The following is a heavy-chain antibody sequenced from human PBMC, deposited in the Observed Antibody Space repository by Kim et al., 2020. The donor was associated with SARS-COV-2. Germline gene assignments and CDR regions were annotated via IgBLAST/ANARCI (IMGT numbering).Heavy chain of an antibody. CDR1: GYTFTSYD. V-gene: IGHV1-8*01. Sequence: ASVKVSCKASGYTFTSYDINWVRQATGQGLEWMGWMNPNSGNTGYAQKFQGRVTMTRNTSISTAYMELSSLRSEDTAVYYCARVPLGGGLWVWFGELFTYGMDVWGQGTTVTVSS. CDR3: ARVPLGGGLWVWFGELFTYGMDV. D-gene: IGHD3-10*01. CDR2: MNPNSGNT. J-gene: IGHJ6*02.